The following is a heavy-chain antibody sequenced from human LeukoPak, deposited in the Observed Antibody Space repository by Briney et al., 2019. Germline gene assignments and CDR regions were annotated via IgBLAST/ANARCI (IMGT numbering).Heavy chain of an antibody. Sequence: ASVKVSCKAPGGTVSSYAISWVRQAPGQGLEWMGRVIPIFRIANYAQKFQGRVTITADKSTSTAYMELSSLRSEDTAVYYCARDLTRDGYNHDIRYGMDVWGQGTTVTVSS. CDR2: VIPIFRIA. D-gene: IGHD5-24*01. CDR1: GGTVSSYA. J-gene: IGHJ6*02. V-gene: IGHV1-69*04. CDR3: ARDLTRDGYNHDIRYGMDV.